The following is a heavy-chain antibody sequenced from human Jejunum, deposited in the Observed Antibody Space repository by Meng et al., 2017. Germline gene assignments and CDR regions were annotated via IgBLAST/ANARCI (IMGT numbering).Heavy chain of an antibody. V-gene: IGHV1-18*01. J-gene: IGHJ4*02. CDR2: ISVYHGNT. Sequence: QVQLVQPGAEVKNPRASVKVSCKTSGYTFTSYGISWVRQAPGQGLEWMGWISVYHGNTNYAHKLQGRVTMTTDTSTSTAYMELRSLRSDDTAVYFCARDYSGTSYRYSDYWGQGTLVTVSS. CDR1: GYTFTSYG. D-gene: IGHD1-26*01. CDR3: ARDYSGTSYRYSDY.